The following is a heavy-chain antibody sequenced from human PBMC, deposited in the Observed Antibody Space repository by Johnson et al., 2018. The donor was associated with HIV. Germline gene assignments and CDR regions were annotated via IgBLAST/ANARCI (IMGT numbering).Heavy chain of an antibody. V-gene: IGHV3-7*03. CDR1: GFSFSRFW. J-gene: IGHJ3*02. D-gene: IGHD6-19*01. CDR2: IKEDGSEK. CDR3: ATTRLSTGWYAFDI. Sequence: VQLVESGGGLVQPGGSLRLSCAASGFSFSRFWMNWVRQAPGKGLEWVANIKEDGSEKYYVDSVKGRFTISRDNVKNSLYLQMNSLRVEDTALYYCATTRLSTGWYAFDIWGQGTMVTVSS.